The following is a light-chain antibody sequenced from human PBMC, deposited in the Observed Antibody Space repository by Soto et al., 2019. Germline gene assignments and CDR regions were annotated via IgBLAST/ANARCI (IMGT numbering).Light chain of an antibody. CDR3: QQYDGNWWT. Sequence: DIQMTQSPSTLSASVGDRVIITCRASQSITTWLAWYQQKPGKAPKLLIYKASTLESGVPSRFSGSGSGTEFTLTISSLQPDHFATYYCQQYDGNWWTFGQGTKVEIK. CDR1: QSITTW. CDR2: KAS. J-gene: IGKJ1*01. V-gene: IGKV1-5*03.